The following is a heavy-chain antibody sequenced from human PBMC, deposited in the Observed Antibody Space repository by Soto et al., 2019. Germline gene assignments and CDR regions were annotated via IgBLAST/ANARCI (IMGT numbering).Heavy chain of an antibody. V-gene: IGHV3-23*01. CDR2: FIATDGST. CDR1: GFTFSSSA. J-gene: IGHJ4*02. D-gene: IGHD6-13*01. Sequence: DVQLLESGGNLIQPGGFLRLSCATSGFTFSSSAMRWVRQAPGKGLEWVSGFIATDGSTQYADSVKGRFTISRDNYTKKQFLQQNNTMVEDEAVDYCGKTAPSGAGIGPFEYWGQGTPVTVSS. CDR3: GKTAPSGAGIGPFEY.